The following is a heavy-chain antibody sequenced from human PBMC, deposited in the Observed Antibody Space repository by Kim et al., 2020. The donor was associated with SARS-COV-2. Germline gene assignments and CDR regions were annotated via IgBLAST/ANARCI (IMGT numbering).Heavy chain of an antibody. Sequence: SETLSLTCAVYGGSFSGYYWSWIRQPPGKGLEWIGEINPSGRTNYNPYLKSRVTISVDTSKNQFSLRLTSVTAADTAVYYCARRLSNTTGWGSHYCDLWGQGILVTVSS. J-gene: IGHJ4*02. CDR3: ARRLSNTTGWGSHYCDL. CDR2: INPSGRT. V-gene: IGHV4-34*01. D-gene: IGHD3-10*01. CDR1: GGSFSGYY.